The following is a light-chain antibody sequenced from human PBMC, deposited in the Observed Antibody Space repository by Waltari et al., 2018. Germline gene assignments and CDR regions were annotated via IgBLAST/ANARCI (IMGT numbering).Light chain of an antibody. CDR3: QTWGTDVPYV. Sequence: QVVLTQSPSVSASLGASVRLTCTLSSGHSDVVWHQQRPQQGPQYLMVVRRDGSHAKVDGIPDRFSGSTSGAAHYLTISLTISDLQSEDEADYYCQTWGTDVPYVFGSGAKVTVL. J-gene: IGLJ1*01. V-gene: IGLV4-69*01. CDR1: SGHSD. CDR2: VRRDGSH.